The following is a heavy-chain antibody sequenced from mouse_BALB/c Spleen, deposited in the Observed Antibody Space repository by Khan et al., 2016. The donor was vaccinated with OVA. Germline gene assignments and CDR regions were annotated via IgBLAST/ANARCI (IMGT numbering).Heavy chain of an antibody. CDR3: ARHTYGPFAY. V-gene: IGHV5-9-3*01. D-gene: IGHD1-1*01. Sequence: EVELVESGGDLVKPGGSLKLSCSASGFTFSTYAMSWVRQTPEKRLEWVATISSGGDNIFYPDSVKGRFTISRDSAKNTLFLHMSSLGSEDTAIYYCARHTYGPFAYWGQGTLVTVSA. CDR1: GFTFSTYA. J-gene: IGHJ3*01. CDR2: ISSGGDNI.